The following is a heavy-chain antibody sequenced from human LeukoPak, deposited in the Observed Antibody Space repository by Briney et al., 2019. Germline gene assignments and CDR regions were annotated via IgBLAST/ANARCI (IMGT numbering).Heavy chain of an antibody. D-gene: IGHD5-18*01. V-gene: IGHV4-34*01. J-gene: IGHJ4*02. CDR1: GGSFSGYY. Sequence: SETLSLTCAVYGGSFSGYYWSWIRQPPGKGLEWSGEINHSGSTNYNPSLKSRVTISVDKSKNQFSLKLSSVTAADTAVYYCARGVYSYGYYNYWGQGTLVTVSS. CDR3: ARGVYSYGYYNY. CDR2: INHSGST.